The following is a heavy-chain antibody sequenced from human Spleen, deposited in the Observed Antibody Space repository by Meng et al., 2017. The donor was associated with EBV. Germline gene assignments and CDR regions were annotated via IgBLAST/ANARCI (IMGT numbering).Heavy chain of an antibody. CDR3: ARDRGPIAVALLSA. Sequence: GRSLRASYAVSGFTLGDYAIHWVRQAPGKGLEWVAIISYDGSNKYYADSVKGRFTISRDNSKDTVYLEINSLRLEDTAVYYCARDRGPIAVALLSAWGQGTLVTVSS. J-gene: IGHJ4*02. D-gene: IGHD6-19*01. CDR1: GFTLGDYA. V-gene: IGHV3-30-3*01. CDR2: ISYDGSNK.